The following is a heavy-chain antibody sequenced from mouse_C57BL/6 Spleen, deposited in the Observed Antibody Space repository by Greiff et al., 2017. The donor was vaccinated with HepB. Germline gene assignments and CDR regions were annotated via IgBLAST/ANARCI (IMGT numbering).Heavy chain of an antibody. CDR3: ARETGRVLFAY. Sequence: VQLQQSGPELVKPGASVKISCKASGYAFSSSWMNWVKQRPGKGLEWIGRIYPGDGDTNYNGKIKGKATLTADKSSSTAYMQLSSLTSEDSAVYFCARETGRVLFAYWGQGTLVTVSA. V-gene: IGHV1-82*01. D-gene: IGHD4-1*01. CDR2: IYPGDGDT. CDR1: GYAFSSSW. J-gene: IGHJ3*01.